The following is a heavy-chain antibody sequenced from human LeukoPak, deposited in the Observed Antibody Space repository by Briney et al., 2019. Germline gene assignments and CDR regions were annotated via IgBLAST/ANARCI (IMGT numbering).Heavy chain of an antibody. J-gene: IGHJ4*02. V-gene: IGHV4-59*08. Sequence: PSETLSLTCTVSGGSISNYYWSWIRQPPGKGLEWIGYIYYSGSTSYNPSLKSRVTISVDTSKNQFSLKLSSVTAADTAVYYCARLDYGGNSEAYWGQGTLVTVSS. CDR3: ARLDYGGNSEAY. D-gene: IGHD4-23*01. CDR2: IYYSGST. CDR1: GGSISNYY.